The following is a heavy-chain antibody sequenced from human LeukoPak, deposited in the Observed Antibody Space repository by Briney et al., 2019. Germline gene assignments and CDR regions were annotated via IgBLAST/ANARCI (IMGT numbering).Heavy chain of an antibody. V-gene: IGHV4-39*01. D-gene: IGHD4-17*01. CDR3: ASQSTVTTLGLAY. J-gene: IGHJ4*02. CDR1: GGSISSSSYY. CDR2: IYYSGST. Sequence: PSETLSLTCTVSGGSISSSSYYWGWIRQPPGKGLEWIGSIYYSGSTYYNPSLKSRVTISVDTSKNQFSLKLSSVTTADTAVYYCASQSTVTTLGLAYWGQGTLVTVSS.